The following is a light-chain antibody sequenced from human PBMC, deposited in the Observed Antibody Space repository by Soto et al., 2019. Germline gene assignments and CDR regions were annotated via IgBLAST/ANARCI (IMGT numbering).Light chain of an antibody. CDR2: SNN. CDR3: AAWDASLGGFYV. CDR1: RSSIGSNT. V-gene: IGLV1-44*01. Sequence: QPVLTQPPSASGTPGQRVTISCSGSRSSIGSNTVNWYQHLSGSAPKLLIYSNNHRPSGVPDRFSASKAGASASLAISGLQSEDEGDYYRAAWDASLGGFYVFVSGTKVTVL. J-gene: IGLJ1*01.